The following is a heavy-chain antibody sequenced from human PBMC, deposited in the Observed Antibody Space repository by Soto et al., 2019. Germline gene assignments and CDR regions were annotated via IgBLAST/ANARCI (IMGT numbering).Heavy chain of an antibody. D-gene: IGHD3-9*01. CDR2: IYYSGST. CDR1: GGSISSGDYY. J-gene: IGHJ6*02. CDR3: ARDHYVYDILTGYGYYYGMDV. V-gene: IGHV4-30-4*01. Sequence: QVQLQESGAGLVKPSQTLSLTCTVSGGSISSGDYYWSWIRPPPGKGLEWIGYIYYSGSTYYNPSLKSRVTISVDTSKNQFSLKLSSVTAADTAVYYCARDHYVYDILTGYGYYYGMDVWGQGTMVTVSS.